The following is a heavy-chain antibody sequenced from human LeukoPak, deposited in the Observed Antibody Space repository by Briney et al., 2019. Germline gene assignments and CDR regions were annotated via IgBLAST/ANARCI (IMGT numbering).Heavy chain of an antibody. J-gene: IGHJ5*02. CDR3: ARRSGTWFDP. V-gene: IGHV4-31*11. D-gene: IGHD3-10*01. CDR2: IYYSGST. Sequence: PSQTLSLTCDVSAGSISSGGHYWSWIRQLPGKGLGWIGYIYYSGSTYYNPSLKSRLTISVDTSKNQFSLKLSSVTAADTAVYYCARRSGTWFDPWGQGTLVTVSS. CDR1: AGSISSGGHY.